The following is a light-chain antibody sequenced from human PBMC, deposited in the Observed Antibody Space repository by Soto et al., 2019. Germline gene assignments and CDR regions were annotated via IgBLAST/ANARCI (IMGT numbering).Light chain of an antibody. Sequence: QSVLTQPPSASGSPGQSVAISCTGTSXDVGGYNYVSWYQQHPGKAPKLMIYEVNKRPSGVPDRFSGSKSGKTASLTVSGLQAEDEADNYCSSYAGSSNVFGTGTKVTVL. V-gene: IGLV2-8*01. J-gene: IGLJ1*01. CDR2: EVN. CDR3: SSYAGSSNV. CDR1: SXDVGGYNY.